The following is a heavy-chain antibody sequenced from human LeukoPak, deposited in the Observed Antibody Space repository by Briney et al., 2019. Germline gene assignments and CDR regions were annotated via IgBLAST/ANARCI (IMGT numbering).Heavy chain of an antibody. J-gene: IGHJ4*02. V-gene: IGHV1-2*02. CDR1: GYTFTGYY. CDR3: ARDAGVAGNFDY. Sequence: ASVTASCKASGYTFTGYYMHWVRQAPGQGLEWMGWINPNSGGTNYAQKFQGRVTMTRDTSISTAYMELSRLRSDDTAVYYCARDAGVAGNFDYWGQGTLVTVSS. CDR2: INPNSGGT. D-gene: IGHD6-19*01.